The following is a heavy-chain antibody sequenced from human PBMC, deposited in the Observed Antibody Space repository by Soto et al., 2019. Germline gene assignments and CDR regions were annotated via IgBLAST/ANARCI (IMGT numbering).Heavy chain of an antibody. CDR3: ARGPPLGY. V-gene: IGHV4-31*03. Sequence: QVQLQESGPGLVKPSQTLSLTCTVSGGSISSGGYYWSWIRQHPGKGLEWIGCIYYSGSTYYTPSLXXXVXXSVDTSKNQFSLKLSSVTAADTAVYYCARGPPLGYWGQGTLVTVSS. CDR2: IYYSGST. CDR1: GGSISSGGYY. J-gene: IGHJ4*02.